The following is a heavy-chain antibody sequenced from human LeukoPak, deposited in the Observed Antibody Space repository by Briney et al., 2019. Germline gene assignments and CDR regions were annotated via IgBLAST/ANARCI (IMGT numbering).Heavy chain of an antibody. D-gene: IGHD3-10*01. V-gene: IGHV3-30*04. CDR1: GFTFSSYA. J-gene: IGHJ4*02. Sequence: GGSLRLSCAASGFTFSSYAMHWVRQAPGKGLEWVAVISYDGSNKYYADSVKGRFTISRDNSKNALYLQMNSLRAEDTAVYYCASPGRGWHFWGQGTLVTVSS. CDR3: ASPGRGWHF. CDR2: ISYDGSNK.